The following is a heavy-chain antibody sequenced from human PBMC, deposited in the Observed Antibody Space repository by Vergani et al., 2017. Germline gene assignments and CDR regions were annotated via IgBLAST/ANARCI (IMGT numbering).Heavy chain of an antibody. CDR2: ISGSGGST. D-gene: IGHD3-9*01. V-gene: IGHV3-23*01. Sequence: AASGFTFSSYAMSWVRQAPGKGLEWVSAISGSGGSTYYADSVKGRFSISRDNSKTTLYLQMNSLRAEDTAVYYCAKSDDILTGSAHFDYWGQGTLVTVSS. J-gene: IGHJ4*02. CDR3: AKSDDILTGSAHFDY. CDR1: GFTFSSYA.